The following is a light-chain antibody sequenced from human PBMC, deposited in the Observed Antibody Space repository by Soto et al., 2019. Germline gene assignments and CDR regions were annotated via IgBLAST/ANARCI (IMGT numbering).Light chain of an antibody. J-gene: IGLJ3*02. CDR1: SSDVGGHDY. V-gene: IGLV2-14*01. CDR2: EAF. CDR3: GSFTSTNTWV. Sequence: QSALTQVASVSGSPGQSITISCTATSSDVGGHDYVSWYLQHPGKAPKLLIYEAFNRPSGVSDRFSGSKSGSTASLTISGLQAEDEGDYYCGSFTSTNTWVFGGGTKLTVL.